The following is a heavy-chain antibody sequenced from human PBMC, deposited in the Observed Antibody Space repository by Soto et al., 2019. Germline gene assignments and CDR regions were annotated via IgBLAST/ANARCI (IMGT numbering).Heavy chain of an antibody. J-gene: IGHJ6*02. CDR1: GFTFSSYG. V-gene: IGHV3-30*18. Sequence: QVQLVESGGGVVQPGRSLRLSCAAAGFTFSSYGMHWVRQAPGTGLEWVAVMSYDGSKYYADTVKGRFTISRDNSKNTLYLQINILRPEDTAVYYCAKDFTPWFGDYFYYYYGMDVWGQVTTVTVSS. D-gene: IGHD4-17*01. CDR3: AKDFTPWFGDYFYYYYGMDV. CDR2: MSYDGSK.